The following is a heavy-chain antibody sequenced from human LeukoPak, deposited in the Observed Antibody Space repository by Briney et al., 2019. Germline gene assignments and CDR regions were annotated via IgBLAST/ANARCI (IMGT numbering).Heavy chain of an antibody. J-gene: IGHJ4*02. D-gene: IGHD4-17*01. CDR2: SHYSGST. CDR1: LGSLRHYY. Sequence: TETLSLTRPVSLGSLRHYYWSWIRQPPAKGLESIGYSHYSGSTKYNPSLTSRVTISVDPPNNQFSLTVSSVTAADTAVYYCARHPPRGDGGFAFDYWGAGALVTVSS. CDR3: ARHPPRGDGGFAFDY. V-gene: IGHV4-59*01.